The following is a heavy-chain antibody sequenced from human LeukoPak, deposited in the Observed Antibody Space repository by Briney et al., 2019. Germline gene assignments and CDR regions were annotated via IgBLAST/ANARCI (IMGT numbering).Heavy chain of an antibody. D-gene: IGHD3-16*01. CDR1: GFTFRNAW. CDR2: IKKKPEGGTT. Sequence: GGSLTVSCAASGFTFRNAWMSWFRQAPGKGLEWVGRIKKKPEGGTTDYAAPVKGKFTISRDDSKNTLYLQMNSLNTEDTAVYYCTTAGGGTEDFDYWGQGTLVTVSS. V-gene: IGHV3-15*01. J-gene: IGHJ4*02. CDR3: TTAGGGTEDFDY.